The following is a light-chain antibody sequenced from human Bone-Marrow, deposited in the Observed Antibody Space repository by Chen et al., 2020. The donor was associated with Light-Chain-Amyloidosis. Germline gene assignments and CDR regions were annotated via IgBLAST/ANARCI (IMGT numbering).Light chain of an antibody. CDR1: NIGSTS. CDR3: QVWDRSSDRPV. CDR2: DDS. Sequence: SYVLTQPPSVSVAPGQKAKIACGGNNIGSTSVHWYQQTPGQAPLLVVYDDSDRPSGIPERLSGSNSGNTATLTISRVEAGDEADYYCQVWDRSSDRPVFGGGTKLTVL. J-gene: IGLJ3*02. V-gene: IGLV3-21*02.